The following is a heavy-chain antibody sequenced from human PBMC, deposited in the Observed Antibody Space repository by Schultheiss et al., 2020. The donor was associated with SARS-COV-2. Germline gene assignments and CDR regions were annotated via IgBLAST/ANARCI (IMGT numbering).Heavy chain of an antibody. J-gene: IGHJ4*02. V-gene: IGHV4-31*03. CDR2: IYYSGST. Sequence: LSLTCTVSGGSISSGGYYWSWIRQHPGKGLEWIGYIYYSGSTYYNPSLKSRVTISVDTSKNQFSLKLSSVTAADTAVYYCARDLGKKGYGDYYFDYWGQGTLVTVSS. D-gene: IGHD4-17*01. CDR3: ARDLGKKGYGDYYFDY. CDR1: GGSISSGGYY.